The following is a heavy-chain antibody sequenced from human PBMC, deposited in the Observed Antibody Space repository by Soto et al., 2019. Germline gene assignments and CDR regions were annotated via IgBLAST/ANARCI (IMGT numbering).Heavy chain of an antibody. D-gene: IGHD3-10*01. CDR2: ISGTGGGT. CDR1: GFTFSNYA. CDR3: AKRAFYGSGIPNYYGMDV. Sequence: GGSLRLSCAASGFTFSNYAMTWVRQAPGKGLEWVSVISGTGGGTNNADTAKGRFTTSRDNSKNTLYLQMNSLRAEDTAVYYCAKRAFYGSGIPNYYGMDVWGQGTAVTVSS. V-gene: IGHV3-23*01. J-gene: IGHJ6*02.